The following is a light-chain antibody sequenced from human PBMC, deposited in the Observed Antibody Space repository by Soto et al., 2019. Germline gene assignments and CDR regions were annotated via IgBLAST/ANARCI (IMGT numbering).Light chain of an antibody. CDR1: SSNIGTNT. J-gene: IGLJ3*02. V-gene: IGLV1-44*01. Sequence: QAVVTQPPSASGTPGQRVTISCSGSSSNIGTNTVAWYQQLPGTAPKLLIYSNDQRPSAVPDRFSGSKSGTSASLAISGLQSEDEADYYCAAWDDSLNGQGVFGGGTQLTVL. CDR2: SND. CDR3: AAWDDSLNGQGV.